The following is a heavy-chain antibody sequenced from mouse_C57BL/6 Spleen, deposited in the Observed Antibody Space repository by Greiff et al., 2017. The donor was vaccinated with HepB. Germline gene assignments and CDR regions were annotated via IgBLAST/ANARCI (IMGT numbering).Heavy chain of an antibody. J-gene: IGHJ1*03. CDR1: GYTFTSYG. CDR2: IYPRSGNT. Sequence: VQLVESGAELARPGASVKLSCKASGYTFTSYGISWVKQRTGQGLEWIGEIYPRSGNTYYNEKFKGKATLTADKSSSTAYMELRSLTSEDSAVYFCARGDTTVVATGWYFDVWGTGTTVTVSS. V-gene: IGHV1-81*01. D-gene: IGHD1-1*01. CDR3: ARGDTTVVATGWYFDV.